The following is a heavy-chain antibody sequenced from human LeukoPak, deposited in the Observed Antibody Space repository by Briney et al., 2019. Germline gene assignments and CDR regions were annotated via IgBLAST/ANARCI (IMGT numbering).Heavy chain of an antibody. D-gene: IGHD2-2*01. CDR1: GGSISSYY. CDR2: INTSGST. CDR3: ASLIVVVPAAQGDHYYMDV. J-gene: IGHJ6*03. Sequence: SETLSLTCTVSGGSISSYYWSWIRQPAGKGLEWIGRINTSGSTNYNPSLKSRVTMSVDTSKNQFSLKLSSVTAADTAVYYCASLIVVVPAAQGDHYYMDVWGKGTTVTVSS. V-gene: IGHV4-4*07.